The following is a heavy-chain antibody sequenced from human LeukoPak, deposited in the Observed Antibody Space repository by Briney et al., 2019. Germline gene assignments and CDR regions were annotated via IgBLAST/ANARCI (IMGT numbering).Heavy chain of an antibody. V-gene: IGHV1-18*01. CDR3: ARAKMVFNWFDP. CDR1: GYTFTSYG. Sequence: APVKVSCKASGYTFTSYGISWVRQAPGQGLEWMGWISAYNGNTNYAQKLQGRVTMTTDTSTSTAYMELRSLRSDDTAVYYCARAKMVFNWFDPWGQGTLVTVSS. J-gene: IGHJ5*02. CDR2: ISAYNGNT. D-gene: IGHD3-10*01.